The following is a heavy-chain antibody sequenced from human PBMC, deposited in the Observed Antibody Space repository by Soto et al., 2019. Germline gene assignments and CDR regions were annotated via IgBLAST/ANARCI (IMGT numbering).Heavy chain of an antibody. D-gene: IGHD1-26*01. V-gene: IGHV1-3*01. Sequence: QVQLVQSGAELKKPGASVNISCQASGFTFSDTLINWVRQGPGQRLEWMGWINPANGNTSYSEPFQGRVTISSLSSASTAYVALSDLTSEDTAVYYCARDIVSVGPRANEAFEVWGQGTMITVSS. CDR3: ARDIVSVGPRANEAFEV. J-gene: IGHJ3*01. CDR2: INPANGNT. CDR1: GFTFSDTL.